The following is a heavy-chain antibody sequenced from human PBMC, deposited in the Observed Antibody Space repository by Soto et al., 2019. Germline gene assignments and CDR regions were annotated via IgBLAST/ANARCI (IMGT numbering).Heavy chain of an antibody. Sequence: SVKVSCKASGGTFSSYAISWVRQAPGQGLEWMGGIIPIFGTANYAQKFQGRVTITADESTSTAYMELSSLRSEDTAVYYCARAYRRGIAGLGYWGQGTLVTVSS. CDR1: GGTFSSYA. CDR3: ARAYRRGIAGLGY. J-gene: IGHJ4*02. CDR2: IIPIFGTA. V-gene: IGHV1-69*13. D-gene: IGHD6-13*01.